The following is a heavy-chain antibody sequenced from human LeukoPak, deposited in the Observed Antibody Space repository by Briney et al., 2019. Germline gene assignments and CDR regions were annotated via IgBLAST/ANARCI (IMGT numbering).Heavy chain of an antibody. CDR2: IWYDGSNK. Sequence: PGGSLRLSCAASGFTFSSYGMHWVRQAPGKGLEWVVVIWYDGSNKYYADSVKGRFTISRDNSKNTLYLQMNSLRAEDTAVYYCARDRGRGNGFDYWGQGTLVTVSS. CDR3: ARDRGRGNGFDY. V-gene: IGHV3-33*01. J-gene: IGHJ4*02. D-gene: IGHD4-23*01. CDR1: GFTFSSYG.